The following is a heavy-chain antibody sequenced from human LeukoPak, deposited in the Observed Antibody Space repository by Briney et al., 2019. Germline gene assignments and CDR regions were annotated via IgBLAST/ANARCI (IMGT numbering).Heavy chain of an antibody. Sequence: GGSLRLSCAASGFTFSSYAMHWVRQAPGKGLEWVAVISYDGSNKYYADSVKGRFTISRDNSKNTLYLQMNSLRAEDTAVYYCAKDIIVVVVAATPGAFDIWGQGTMVTVSS. CDR3: AKDIIVVVVAATPGAFDI. D-gene: IGHD2-15*01. V-gene: IGHV3-30*04. CDR1: GFTFSSYA. J-gene: IGHJ3*02. CDR2: ISYDGSNK.